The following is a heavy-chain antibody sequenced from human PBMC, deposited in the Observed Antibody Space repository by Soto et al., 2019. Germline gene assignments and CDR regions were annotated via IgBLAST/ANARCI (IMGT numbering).Heavy chain of an antibody. Sequence: SETLSLTCAVSGYSISSGYYWGWIRQPPGKGLEWIGSIYHSGSTYYNPSLKSRVTISVDTSKNQFSLKLSSVTAADTAVYYCARVAYCGGDCYSRSSWFDPWGQGTLVTVLL. V-gene: IGHV4-38-2*01. CDR1: GYSISSGYY. CDR3: ARVAYCGGDCYSRSSWFDP. CDR2: IYHSGST. J-gene: IGHJ5*02. D-gene: IGHD2-21*02.